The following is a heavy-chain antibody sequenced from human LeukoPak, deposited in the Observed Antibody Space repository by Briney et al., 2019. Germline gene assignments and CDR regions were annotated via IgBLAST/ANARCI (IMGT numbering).Heavy chain of an antibody. V-gene: IGHV3-23*01. D-gene: IGHD3-16*01. J-gene: IGHJ5*02. Sequence: PGGSLRLSCAASGFTFRTYAMIWVRQAPGKGLEWVSGISYDGGATFYAGSVKGRFTISRDNSKNTLYLQMNSLRAEDTAIYYCAKLYESATTTWGQGTLVTVSS. CDR3: AKLYESATTT. CDR1: GFTFRTYA. CDR2: ISYDGGAT.